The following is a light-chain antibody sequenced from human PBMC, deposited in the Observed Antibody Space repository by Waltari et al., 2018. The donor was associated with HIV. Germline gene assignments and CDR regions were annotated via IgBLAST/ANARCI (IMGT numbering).Light chain of an antibody. J-gene: IGLJ2*01. CDR2: QDS. V-gene: IGLV3-1*01. CDR3: QAWDSSSVV. Sequence: SYELTQPPSVSVSPGQAASITGSGDKLGGKYACWYQKKPGKSPVLVIYQDSKRPSGIPERFAGSNSGNTATLTKCGTQAMDEADYYCQAWDSSSVVVSGGTKLTVL. CDR1: KLGGKY.